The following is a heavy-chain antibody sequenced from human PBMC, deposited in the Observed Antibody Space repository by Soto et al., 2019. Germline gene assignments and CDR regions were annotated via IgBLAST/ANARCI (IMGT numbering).Heavy chain of an antibody. CDR2: ISAYNGNT. CDR1: GYTFTSYG. J-gene: IGHJ4*02. D-gene: IGHD2-21*02. Sequence: GASVKVSCKASGYTFTSYGISWVRQAPGQGLEWMGWISAYNGNTNYAQKLQGRVTMTTDTSTSTAYMELRSLRSDDTAVYYCARDLGYCGGDCYFGYWGQGTLVTVSS. CDR3: ARDLGYCGGDCYFGY. V-gene: IGHV1-18*01.